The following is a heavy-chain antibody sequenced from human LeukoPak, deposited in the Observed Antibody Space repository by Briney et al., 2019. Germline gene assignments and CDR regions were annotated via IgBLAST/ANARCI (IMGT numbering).Heavy chain of an antibody. D-gene: IGHD3-3*01. CDR3: ARGVTIFGVIIYGFDI. V-gene: IGHV3-53*01. J-gene: IGHJ3*02. CDR2: FYSGGDT. CDR1: GFTFSSNY. Sequence: GGSLRLSCAASGFTFSSNYMSWVRQAPGKGLEWVSVFYSGGDTYYADSVKGRFTISRDISKNTLYLQMNSLRVEDTAVYYCARGVTIFGVIIYGFDIWGQGTMVTVSS.